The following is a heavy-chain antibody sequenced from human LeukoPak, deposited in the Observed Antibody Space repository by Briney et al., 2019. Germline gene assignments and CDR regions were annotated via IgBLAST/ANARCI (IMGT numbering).Heavy chain of an antibody. CDR3: ARRASGVLRYVDWPLDY. CDR2: IIPIFGTA. Sequence: ASVKVSCKASGGTFSSYAISWVRQAPGQGLEWMGGIIPIFGTANYAQKFQGRVTITTDESTSTAYMELSSLRSEDTAAYYCARRASGVLRYVDWPLDYWGQGTLVTVSS. D-gene: IGHD3-9*01. J-gene: IGHJ4*02. V-gene: IGHV1-69*05. CDR1: GGTFSSYA.